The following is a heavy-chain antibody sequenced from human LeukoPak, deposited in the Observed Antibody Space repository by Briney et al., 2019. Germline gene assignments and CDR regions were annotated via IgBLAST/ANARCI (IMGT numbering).Heavy chain of an antibody. V-gene: IGHV4-34*01. D-gene: IGHD2-2*01. CDR1: GGSFSGYY. Sequence: SETLSLTCAVYGGSFSGYYWSWIRQPPGKGLEWIGEINHSGSTNYNPSLKSRVTISVDTSKNQFSLKLSSVTAADTAVYYCARVLYDIVVVPRSWFDPWGQGTLVTVSS. CDR3: ARVLYDIVVVPRSWFDP. CDR2: INHSGST. J-gene: IGHJ5*02.